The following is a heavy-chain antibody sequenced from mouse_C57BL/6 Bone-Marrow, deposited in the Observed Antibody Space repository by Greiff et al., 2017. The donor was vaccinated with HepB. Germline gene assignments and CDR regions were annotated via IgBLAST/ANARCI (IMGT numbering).Heavy chain of an antibody. CDR1: GFTFSDFY. CDR3: ARGYFYAMDY. Sequence: EVKVVESGGGLVQSGRSLRLSCATSGFTFSDFYMEWVRQAPGKGLEWIAASRNKANDYTTEYSASVKGRFIVSRDTSQSILYRQMNALRAEDTAIYYCARGYFYAMDYWGQGTSVTVSS. D-gene: IGHD2-12*01. V-gene: IGHV7-1*01. CDR2: SRNKANDYTT. J-gene: IGHJ4*01.